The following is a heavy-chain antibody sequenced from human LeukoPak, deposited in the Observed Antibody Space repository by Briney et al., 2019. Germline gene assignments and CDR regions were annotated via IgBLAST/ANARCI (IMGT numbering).Heavy chain of an antibody. D-gene: IGHD2/OR15-2a*01. CDR1: GGSFSDYF. J-gene: IGHJ4*02. Sequence: PSETLSLTCAVYGGSFSDYFWSWIRQPPGKGLEWIGEISHSGSTTYNPSLRSRVTISGDTSKKQFSLKLSSVTAADTAVYYCARENKNDNFDYWGQGTLVTVSS. CDR2: ISHSGST. CDR3: ARENKNDNFDY. V-gene: IGHV4-34*01.